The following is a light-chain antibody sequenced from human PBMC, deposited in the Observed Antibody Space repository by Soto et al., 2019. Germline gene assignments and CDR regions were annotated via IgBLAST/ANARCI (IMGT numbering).Light chain of an antibody. CDR1: QSVTSN. V-gene: IGKV3-15*01. Sequence: EIVMTQSPATLSVSPGERATLSCRASQSVTSNLAWYQQKPGQAPRLLIYGASTRATGIPARFSGSGSGTEFTITISSLQSEDFAVYYCQQYNNWPPKYTCGQGTKLEIK. CDR2: GAS. CDR3: QQYNNWPPKYT. J-gene: IGKJ2*01.